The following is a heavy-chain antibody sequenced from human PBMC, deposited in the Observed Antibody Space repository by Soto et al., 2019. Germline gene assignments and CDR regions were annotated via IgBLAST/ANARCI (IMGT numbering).Heavy chain of an antibody. CDR1: VGFISSGGYY. CDR3: ARGYSDYDTNWFDP. CDR2: IYYSGGT. J-gene: IGHJ5*02. Sequence: SETLSLTCTVSVGFISSGGYYWSWIRQHPGKGLEWIGYIYYSGGTYYNPSLTSRLTISVDTSKNQFSLKLSSVTAADTAVYFCARGYSDYDTNWFDPWGQGALVTVSS. V-gene: IGHV4-31*03. D-gene: IGHD4-17*01.